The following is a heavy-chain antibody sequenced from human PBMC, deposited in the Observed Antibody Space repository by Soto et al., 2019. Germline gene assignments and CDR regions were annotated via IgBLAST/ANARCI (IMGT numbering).Heavy chain of an antibody. V-gene: IGHV3-9*01. CDR1: GFTFDDYA. CDR2: ISWNSGSI. J-gene: IGHJ6*03. Sequence: EVQLVESGGGLVQPGRSLRLSCAASGFTFDDYAMHWVRQAPGKGLAWVSGISWNSGSIGYADSVKGRFTISRDNAKNSLYLQMNSLRAEDTALYYCAKDKGGNYYYYYYMDVWGKGTTVTVSS. CDR3: AKDKGGNYYYYYYMDV.